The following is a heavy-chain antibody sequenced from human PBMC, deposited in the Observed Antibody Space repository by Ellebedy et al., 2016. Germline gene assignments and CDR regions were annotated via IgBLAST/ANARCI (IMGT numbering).Heavy chain of an antibody. D-gene: IGHD3-10*01. Sequence: GESLKISXAASEFTFSSYWMHWVRQAPGKGLVWVSRINSDGSDTNYADSVKGRFTISRDNAKNTLYLQMNSLRAEDTAVYYCANIRGEMVWGQGILVTVSS. CDR2: INSDGSDT. V-gene: IGHV3-74*01. J-gene: IGHJ4*02. CDR3: ANIRGEMV. CDR1: EFTFSSYW.